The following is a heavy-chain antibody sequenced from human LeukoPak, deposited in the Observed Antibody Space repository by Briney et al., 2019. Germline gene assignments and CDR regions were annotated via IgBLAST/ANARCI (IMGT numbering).Heavy chain of an antibody. V-gene: IGHV3-23*01. D-gene: IGHD3/OR15-3a*01. CDR1: GFTFSSYA. CDR2: ISGSGGST. CDR3: AKVQKDLWTGYYSYFDY. Sequence: GGSLRLSCAASGFTFSSYAMTLVRQAPGKGLEWVLGISGSGGSTHYADSVKGRFIISRDNSKNTLYLQMNSLRAEDTALYYCAKVQKDLWTGYYSYFDYWGQGTLVTVSS. J-gene: IGHJ4*02.